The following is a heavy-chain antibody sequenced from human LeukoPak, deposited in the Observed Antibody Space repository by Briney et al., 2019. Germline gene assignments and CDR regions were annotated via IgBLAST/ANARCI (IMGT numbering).Heavy chain of an antibody. V-gene: IGHV3-7*01. CDR1: GFSFSNYW. CDR3: ANLETAPP. CDR2: INDDGSQK. Sequence: GGSLRLSCTASGFSFSNYWVSWVRQAPGKGLEGVATINDDGSQKYYVESVKGRFTISRDNAKNSLYLQMNSLRAEDTAQYYCANLETAPPWGQGALVTVSP. D-gene: IGHD1-14*01. J-gene: IGHJ4*02.